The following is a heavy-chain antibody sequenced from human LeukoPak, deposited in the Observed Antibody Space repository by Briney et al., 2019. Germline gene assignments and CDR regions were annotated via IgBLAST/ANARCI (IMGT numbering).Heavy chain of an antibody. J-gene: IGHJ6*03. CDR2: ISSSSSYI. V-gene: IGHV3-21*01. CDR1: GFTFSSYA. CDR3: ARGLSKWIQLWGPDYYMDV. Sequence: GGSLRLSCAASGFTFSSYAMHWVRQAPGKGLEWVSSISSSSSYIYYADSVKGRFTISRDNAKNSLYLQMNSQRAEDTAVYYCARGLSKWIQLWGPDYYMDVWGKGTTVTISS. D-gene: IGHD5-18*01.